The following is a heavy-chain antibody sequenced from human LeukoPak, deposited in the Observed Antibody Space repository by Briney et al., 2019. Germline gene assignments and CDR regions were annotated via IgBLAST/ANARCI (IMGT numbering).Heavy chain of an antibody. Sequence: PGRSLRLSCEASGFTFSTYGMHWVRQAPGKGLEWVAVISYDGSNKYYADSVKGRFTISRDNSKNTLYLQMNSLRAEDTAVYYCAKDLEQQLGVPDYWGQGTLVTVSS. V-gene: IGHV3-30*18. CDR3: AKDLEQQLGVPDY. D-gene: IGHD6-13*01. CDR2: ISYDGSNK. CDR1: GFTFSTYG. J-gene: IGHJ4*02.